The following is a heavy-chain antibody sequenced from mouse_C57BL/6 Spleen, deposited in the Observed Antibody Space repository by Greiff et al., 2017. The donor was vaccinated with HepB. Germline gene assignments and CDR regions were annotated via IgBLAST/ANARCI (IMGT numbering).Heavy chain of an antibody. J-gene: IGHJ4*01. CDR1: GYAFTNYL. Sequence: QVQLQQSGAELVRPGTSVKVSCKASGYAFTNYLIEWVKQRPGQGLEWIGVINPGSGGTNYNEKFKGKATLTADKSSSTAYMQLSRLTSEDSAVYFCAREGTTVPYYSMDYWGQGTSVTVSS. V-gene: IGHV1-54*01. D-gene: IGHD1-1*01. CDR3: AREGTTVPYYSMDY. CDR2: INPGSGGT.